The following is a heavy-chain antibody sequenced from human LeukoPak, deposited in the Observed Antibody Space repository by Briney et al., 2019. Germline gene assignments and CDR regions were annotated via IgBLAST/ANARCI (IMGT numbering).Heavy chain of an antibody. V-gene: IGHV1-18*01. CDR1: GYTFTSYG. Sequence: GASVKVSCKASGYTFTSYGISWVRQAPGQGLEWMGWISAYNGNTNFAQKLQGRVTMTTDASTSTAYMELRSLRSDDTAVYYCAREYHDELQRGFYFDYWGQGTLVTVSS. J-gene: IGHJ4*02. CDR3: AREYHDELQRGFYFDY. CDR2: ISAYNGNT. D-gene: IGHD4-23*01.